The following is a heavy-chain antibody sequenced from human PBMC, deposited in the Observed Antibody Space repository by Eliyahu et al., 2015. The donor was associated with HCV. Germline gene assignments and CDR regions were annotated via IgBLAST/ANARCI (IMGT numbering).Heavy chain of an antibody. J-gene: IGHJ4*02. Sequence: EVQLVESGGGLVQPGGSLRLXCAVSXXTXXXXXRSWVRQAPGKGXEGVSVIYSGGSTYYADSVKGRFTISRDNSKNTLYLQMNSLRAEDTAVYYCARDREYYYDSSGYSRHFDYWGQGTLVTVSS. CDR3: ARDREYYYDSSGYSRHFDY. D-gene: IGHD3-22*01. CDR2: IYSGGST. CDR1: XXTXXXXX. V-gene: IGHV3-66*02.